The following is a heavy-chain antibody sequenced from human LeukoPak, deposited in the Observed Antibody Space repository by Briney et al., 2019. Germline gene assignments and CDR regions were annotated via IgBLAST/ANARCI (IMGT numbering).Heavy chain of an antibody. CDR3: ARQRWGSTVTTGGWFDP. CDR1: GGSISSSGYY. V-gene: IGHV4-39*01. D-gene: IGHD4-17*01. J-gene: IGHJ5*02. Sequence: PSETLSLTCTVSGGSISSSGYYWGWIRQPPGKGLEWIGSIYYSGSTYYNPSLKSRVTISVDTSKNQFSLKLSSVTAADTAVYYCARQRWGSTVTTGGWFDPWGQGTLVTVSS. CDR2: IYYSGST.